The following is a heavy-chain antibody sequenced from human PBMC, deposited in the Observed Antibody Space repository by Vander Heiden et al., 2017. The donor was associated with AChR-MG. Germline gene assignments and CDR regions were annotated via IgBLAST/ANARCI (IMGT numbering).Heavy chain of an antibody. CDR3: ARAVGFGENDY. V-gene: IGHV3-33*01. CDR2: IWYDGSNK. J-gene: IGHJ4*02. Sequence: QVQLVESGGGVVQPGRSLRLSCAASGFTFSSYGMHWVRQAPGKGLEWVAVIWYDGSNKYYADSVKGRFTISRDNSKNTLYLQMNSLRAEDTAVYYCARAVGFGENDYWGQGTLVTVSS. CDR1: GFTFSSYG. D-gene: IGHD3-10*01.